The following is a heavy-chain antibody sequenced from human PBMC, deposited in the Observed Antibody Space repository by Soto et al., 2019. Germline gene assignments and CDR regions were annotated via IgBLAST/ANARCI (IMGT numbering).Heavy chain of an antibody. CDR3: ASRYCSSTSCYPYYYGMDV. V-gene: IGHV3-23*01. D-gene: IGHD2-2*01. CDR2: ISGSGGST. Sequence: PGGSLRLSCAASGFTFSSYAMSRVRQAPGKGLEWVSAISGSGGSTYYADSVKGRFTISRDNSKNTLYLQMNSLRAEDTAVYYCASRYCSSTSCYPYYYGMDVWGQGTTVTVSS. J-gene: IGHJ6*02. CDR1: GFTFSSYA.